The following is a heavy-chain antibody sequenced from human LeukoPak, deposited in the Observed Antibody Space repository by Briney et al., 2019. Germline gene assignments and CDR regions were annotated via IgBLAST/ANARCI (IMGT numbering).Heavy chain of an antibody. V-gene: IGHV3-74*01. J-gene: IGHJ4*02. D-gene: IGHD2/OR15-2a*01. Sequence: GESLRLSCVASGFTLSGYWMHWVRRAPGKGLVWVSRISSDGSDTSYADSVKGRFTISRDNAKNMLYLQMNSLRVDDTAVYYCVRGSDKNAVSHTLFDYWGQGILVTVCS. CDR2: ISSDGSDT. CDR3: VRGSDKNAVSHTLFDY. CDR1: GFTLSGYW.